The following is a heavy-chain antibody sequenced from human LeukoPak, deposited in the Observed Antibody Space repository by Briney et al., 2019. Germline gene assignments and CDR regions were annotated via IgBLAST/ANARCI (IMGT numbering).Heavy chain of an antibody. J-gene: IGHJ4*02. Sequence: GKSLRLSCAASGFTFNSYGMHWVRQAPGKGLEWVAVISYDGRNIHYPDSVKGRFTISRDISTDTLWLQMDSLRTEDTAVYYCAKGPLRGTAAAIGYWGQGTLVTVSS. CDR3: AKGPLRGTAAAIGY. CDR2: ISYDGRNI. V-gene: IGHV3-30*18. D-gene: IGHD2-2*01. CDR1: GFTFNSYG.